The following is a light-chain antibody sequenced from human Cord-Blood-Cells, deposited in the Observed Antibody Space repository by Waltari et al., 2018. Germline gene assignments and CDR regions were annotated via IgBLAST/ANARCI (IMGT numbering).Light chain of an antibody. J-gene: IGKJ4*01. Sequence: EIVLTKSTATLSLSPGERVTLSCRASQSVSSYLAWYQQKPGQAPRLLIYDASNRATGIPARFSGSGSGTDFTLTISSLEPEDFAVYYCQQRSNWPLTFGGGTKVEIK. CDR1: QSVSSY. CDR3: QQRSNWPLT. V-gene: IGKV3-11*01. CDR2: DAS.